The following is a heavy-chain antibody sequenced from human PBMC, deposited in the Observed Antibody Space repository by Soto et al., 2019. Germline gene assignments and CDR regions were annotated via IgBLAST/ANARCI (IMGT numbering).Heavy chain of an antibody. D-gene: IGHD2-2*01. J-gene: IGHJ6*03. Sequence: GESLKISCKGSGYSFTSYWIGWVRQMPGKGLEWMGIIYPGDSDTRYSPSFQGQVTISADKSISTAYLQWSSLKASDTAMYYCARLRGCSSTSCYAGGPHYYYYYMDVWGKGTTVTVSS. CDR1: GYSFTSYW. V-gene: IGHV5-51*01. CDR3: ARLRGCSSTSCYAGGPHYYYYYMDV. CDR2: IYPGDSDT.